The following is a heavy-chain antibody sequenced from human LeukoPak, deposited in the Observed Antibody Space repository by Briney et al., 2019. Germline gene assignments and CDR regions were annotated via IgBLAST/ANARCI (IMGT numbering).Heavy chain of an antibody. D-gene: IGHD2/OR15-2a*01. CDR3: ATSDFAAHFDY. CDR1: GFTFDDYA. Sequence: PGGSLRLSCAASGFTFDDYAMHWVRQAPGKGLEWVSLISGDGGSTYYADSVKGRFTISRDNNKNSLYLQMNSLGTEDTALYYCATSDFAAHFDYWGQGTLVIVSS. J-gene: IGHJ4*02. CDR2: ISGDGGST. V-gene: IGHV3-43*02.